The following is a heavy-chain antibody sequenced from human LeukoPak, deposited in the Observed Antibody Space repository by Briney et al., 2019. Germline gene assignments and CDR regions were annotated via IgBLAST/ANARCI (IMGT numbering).Heavy chain of an antibody. CDR2: ISGSGSNT. CDR1: GFTFSSYA. J-gene: IGHJ4*02. Sequence: GGSLRLSCAASGFTFSSYAMTRVRQAPGKGLEWVSAISGSGSNTYYADSVKGRFTISRDNSKNTLYLQMNSLRADDTAVYYCAKDRIYADGLWDFDYWGQGTLVTVSS. D-gene: IGHD3-10*01. CDR3: AKDRIYADGLWDFDY. V-gene: IGHV3-23*01.